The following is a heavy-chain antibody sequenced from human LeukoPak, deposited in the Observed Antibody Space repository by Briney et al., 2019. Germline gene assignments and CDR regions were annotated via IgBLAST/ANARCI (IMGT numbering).Heavy chain of an antibody. Sequence: SQTLSLTCAVSGGSISSGGYSWSWIRQPPGTGLEWIGYIYHSGSTYYNPSLKSRVTISVDRSKNQFSLKLSSVAAADTAVYYCARGGYCSSTSCYEGWFDPWGQGTLVTVSS. CDR2: IYHSGST. J-gene: IGHJ5*02. D-gene: IGHD2-2*01. CDR3: ARGGYCSSTSCYEGWFDP. V-gene: IGHV4-30-2*01. CDR1: GGSISSGGYS.